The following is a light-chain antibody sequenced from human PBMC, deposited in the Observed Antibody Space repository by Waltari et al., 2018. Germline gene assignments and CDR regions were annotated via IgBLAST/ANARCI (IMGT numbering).Light chain of an antibody. J-gene: IGLJ3*02. V-gene: IGLV6-57*04. CDR2: EDT. CDR1: SGSIASNY. CDR3: QSYDSSNQV. Sequence: NFMLTQPHSVSESPGKTVTISCTRSSGSIASNYVQWYQQRPGSAPTTLRYEDTQRPSGVPDRFSGSIDSSSNSASLTISGLKTEDEADYYCQSYDSSNQVFGGGTKLTVL.